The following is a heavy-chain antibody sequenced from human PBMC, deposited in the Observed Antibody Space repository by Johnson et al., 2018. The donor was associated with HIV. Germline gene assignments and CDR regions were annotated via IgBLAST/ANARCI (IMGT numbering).Heavy chain of an antibody. CDR3: AKDYDKGWGSYGGAFDI. V-gene: IGHV3-66*01. D-gene: IGHD3-16*01. J-gene: IGHJ3*02. Sequence: VQLVESGGGLVRPGGSLRLSCVASGFAVSGYYMSWVRQAPGKGLEWVSVLFSGDTTYYADSVKGRFTISRDNSKNTLYLQINRLRAEDTAIYYCAKDYDKGWGSYGGAFDIWGQGTMVTVSS. CDR2: LFSGDTT. CDR1: GFAVSGYY.